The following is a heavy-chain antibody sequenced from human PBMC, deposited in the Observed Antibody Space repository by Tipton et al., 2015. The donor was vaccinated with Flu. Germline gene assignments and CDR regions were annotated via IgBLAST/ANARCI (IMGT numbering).Heavy chain of an antibody. V-gene: IGHV3-33*06. CDR2: LWYDGGNV. D-gene: IGHD3-22*01. J-gene: IGHJ4*02. CDR3: AKPPYDSTGYYFDF. CDR1: GFTFGSYG. Sequence: SLRLSCAASGFTFGSYGMHWVRQAPGKGLEWVAYLWYDGGNVHYADSVKGRFTISRDNSKNTLYLQMNSLRAEDTAVYYCAKPPYDSTGYYFDFWGQGTLVTVSS.